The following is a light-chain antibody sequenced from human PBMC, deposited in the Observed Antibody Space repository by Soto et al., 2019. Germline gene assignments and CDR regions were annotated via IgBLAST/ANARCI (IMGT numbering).Light chain of an antibody. J-gene: IGKJ1*01. CDR2: GAS. CDR1: QSVSSSY. Sequence: EIVLTQSPGTLSLSPGERATLSCRASQSVSSSYLAWYQQKPGQPPRLLIYGASSRGTGIPDRFSGSGSGTDFTLTISRLEPEDFAVYYCQQYGSSPATFGQGTKVEIK. V-gene: IGKV3-20*01. CDR3: QQYGSSPAT.